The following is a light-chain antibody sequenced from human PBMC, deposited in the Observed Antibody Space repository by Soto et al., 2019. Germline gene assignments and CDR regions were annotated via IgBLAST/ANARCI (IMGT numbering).Light chain of an antibody. CDR1: QSVSSGH. Sequence: DIVLTQSPGTLSLSPGERASLSCRASQSVSSGHLAWYQQKPGQAPRLLIYEASSRATDIPDRFSGAGSGGAFTLTISRLEPEDFATYYCQHYDGSLWTFGQGTKVESK. CDR2: EAS. J-gene: IGKJ1*01. CDR3: QHYDGSLWT. V-gene: IGKV3-20*01.